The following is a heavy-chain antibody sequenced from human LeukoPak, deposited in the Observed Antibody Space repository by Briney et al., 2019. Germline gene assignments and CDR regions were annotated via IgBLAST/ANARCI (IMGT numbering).Heavy chain of an antibody. CDR2: MNPNSGNT. D-gene: IGHD3-3*01. V-gene: IGHV1-8*01. CDR1: GYTFTSYD. CDR3: ASPEWLPDSIDI. J-gene: IGHJ3*02. Sequence: ASVKVSCKASGYTFTSYDINWVRQATGQGLEWMGWMNPNSGNTGYAQKFQGRVTMTRNTSISTAYMELSSLRAEDTAMYYCASPEWLPDSIDIWGQGTMVTVSS.